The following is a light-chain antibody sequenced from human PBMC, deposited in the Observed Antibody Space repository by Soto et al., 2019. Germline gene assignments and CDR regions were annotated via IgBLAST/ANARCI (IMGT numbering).Light chain of an antibody. V-gene: IGKV3-15*01. CDR2: GAS. J-gene: IGKJ4*01. CDR1: QSVSSY. Sequence: EIVMTQSPATLSLSPGERATLSCRASQSVSSYLAWYQQKPGQAPRLLICGASTRATGIPARFSGSGSGGEFFITISSRQSEDDVVYYCQQHHNCGSLTFGRGTKVDIK. CDR3: QQHHNCGSLT.